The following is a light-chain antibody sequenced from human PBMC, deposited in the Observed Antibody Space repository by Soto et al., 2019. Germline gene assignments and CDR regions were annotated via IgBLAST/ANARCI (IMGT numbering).Light chain of an antibody. CDR2: AAS. CDR3: QQLYSDHLT. CDR1: QGITSY. Sequence: DIQLTQSPSSLSASVGDRVTITCRASQGITSYLAWYQQKPGKAPKLLIYAASALQTGVSSRFSGSGYGTDFSLTISSLQPDDVSSYYCQQLYSDHLTFGGGTRVEF. J-gene: IGKJ4*01. V-gene: IGKV1-9*01.